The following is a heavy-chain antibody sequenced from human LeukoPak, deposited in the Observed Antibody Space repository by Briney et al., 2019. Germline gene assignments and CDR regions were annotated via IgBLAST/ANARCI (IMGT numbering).Heavy chain of an antibody. D-gene: IGHD3-22*01. J-gene: IGHJ6*03. CDR1: GGSISSYY. CDR2: IYTSGST. V-gene: IGHV4-4*07. CDR3: ARNTYYYDSSGYYNYYMDV. Sequence: PSETLSLTCTVSGGSISSYYWSWIRQPAGKGLEWIGRIYTSGSTNYNPSLKSRVTISVDTSKNQFSLKLSSVTAADTAVYYCARNTYYYDSSGYYNYYMDVWGKGTTVTVSS.